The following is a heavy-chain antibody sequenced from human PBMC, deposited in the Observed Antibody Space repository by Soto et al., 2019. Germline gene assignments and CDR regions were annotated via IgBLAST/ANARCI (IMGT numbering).Heavy chain of an antibody. CDR3: ARRSGYAYGSLDH. CDR1: GFTFGSYT. V-gene: IGHV3-21*02. J-gene: IGHJ4*02. D-gene: IGHD5-18*01. Sequence: EVQPVESGGGLVKPGGSLRLSCATSGFTFGSYTMNWVRQAPGKGLEWVSCISSASSYIYYADSVQGRFTISRDNSEKSLYLHMNSLRAEDTAVYYCARRSGYAYGSLDHWGQGVLVTVSS. CDR2: ISSASSYI.